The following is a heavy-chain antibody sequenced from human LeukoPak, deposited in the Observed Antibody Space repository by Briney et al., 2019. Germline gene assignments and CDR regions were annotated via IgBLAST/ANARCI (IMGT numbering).Heavy chain of an antibody. CDR1: GFTFSSYA. V-gene: IGHV3-23*01. J-gene: IGHJ6*03. CDR2: ISGRGGST. D-gene: IGHD6-19*01. CDR3: AKDQYSSGWYTRYYYYYMDV. Sequence: GGSLRLSCAASGFTFSSYAMSWVRQAPGKGREWVSAISGRGGSTYYADSVKGRFTISRDNSKNTLYLQMNSLRAEDTAVYYCAKDQYSSGWYTRYYYYYMDVWCKGTTVTVSS.